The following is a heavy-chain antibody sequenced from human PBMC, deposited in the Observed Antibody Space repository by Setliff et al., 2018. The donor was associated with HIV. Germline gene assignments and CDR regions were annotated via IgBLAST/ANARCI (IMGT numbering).Heavy chain of an antibody. CDR1: GYSFTSWG. CDR3: ARARGAIDLYYYMDV. J-gene: IGHJ6*03. D-gene: IGHD3-9*01. Sequence: ASVKVSCKASGYSFTSWGISWVRQAPGQRLEWMGWICPYNGNTKYIESLQGRVSMTTDTSTSTAYMEVRSLRSDDTAICYCARARGAIDLYYYMDVWGKGTTVTV. V-gene: IGHV1-18*01. CDR2: ICPYNGNT.